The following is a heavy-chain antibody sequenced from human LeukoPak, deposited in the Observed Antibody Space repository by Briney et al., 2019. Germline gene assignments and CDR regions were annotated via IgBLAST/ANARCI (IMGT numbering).Heavy chain of an antibody. CDR2: IYNSGST. Sequence: SETLSLTCTVSVGSMSGSSFFWGFWVWIRQSPGKGLEWIGSIYNSGSTYYNPSLKSRVTISVDTSNNQFSLKLSSVTAADTAVYYCARTIAAGTTTISFDPWGQGTLVTVSS. CDR1: VGSMSGSSFF. J-gene: IGHJ5*02. V-gene: IGHV4-39*07. D-gene: IGHD6-13*01. CDR3: ARTIAAGTTTISFDP.